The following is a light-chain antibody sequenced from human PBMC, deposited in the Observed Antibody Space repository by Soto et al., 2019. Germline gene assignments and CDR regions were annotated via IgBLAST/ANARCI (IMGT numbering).Light chain of an antibody. J-gene: IGKJ4*01. V-gene: IGKV1-5*01. CDR1: QSISSW. CDR3: QQYNSYSTLT. Sequence: DIQMTQSPSTLSAYVGDRVTITCRASQSISSWLAWYQQKPGKAPKLLIYDASSLESGVPSRFSGSGSGTEFTLTISSLQPDDFATYYCQQYNSYSTLTFGGGTKVDI. CDR2: DAS.